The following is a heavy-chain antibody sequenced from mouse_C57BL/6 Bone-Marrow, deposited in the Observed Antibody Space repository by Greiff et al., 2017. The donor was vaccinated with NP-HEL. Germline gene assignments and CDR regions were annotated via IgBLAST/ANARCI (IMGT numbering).Heavy chain of an antibody. D-gene: IGHD2-2*01. V-gene: IGHV1-74*01. CDR2: IHPSDSGT. CDR1: GYTFTSYW. CDR3: AIWGVTTSWYFDY. Sequence: QVQLQQSGAELVKPGASVKVSCKASGYTFTSYWMHWVKQRPGQGLEWIGRIHPSDSGTNYNQKFKGKATLTVDKSSSTAYMQLSSLTSEDSAVYYCAIWGVTTSWYFDYWGQGTTLTVSS. J-gene: IGHJ2*01.